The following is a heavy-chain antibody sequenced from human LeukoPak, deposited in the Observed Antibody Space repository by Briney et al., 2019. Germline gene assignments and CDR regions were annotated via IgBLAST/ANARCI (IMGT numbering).Heavy chain of an antibody. Sequence: GGSLRLSCAASGFTFSDYYMSWIRQAPGKGLEWVSYISSSGTTIYYADSVKGRFTISRDNAKNSLYLQMNSLRAEDTAVYYCARDITELERLFDYWGQGTLVTVSS. CDR3: ARDITELERLFDY. D-gene: IGHD1-1*01. CDR2: ISSSGTTI. V-gene: IGHV3-11*04. J-gene: IGHJ4*02. CDR1: GFTFSDYY.